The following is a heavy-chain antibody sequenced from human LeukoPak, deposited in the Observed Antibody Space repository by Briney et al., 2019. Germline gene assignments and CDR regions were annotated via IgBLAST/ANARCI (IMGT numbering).Heavy chain of an antibody. D-gene: IGHD3-22*01. CDR2: VYSGGGS. CDR1: GSSISSGSYY. CDR3: ARETAAGYYYDSSGYFDY. Sequence: PSQTLSLTCTVSGSSISSGSYYWTWIRQSAGKGLEWIGRVYSGGGSNYNPSLKSRVTISVDTSKNQFSLNLTSATAADTAVYYCARETAAGYYYDSSGYFDYWGQGTLVTISS. V-gene: IGHV4-61*02. J-gene: IGHJ4*02.